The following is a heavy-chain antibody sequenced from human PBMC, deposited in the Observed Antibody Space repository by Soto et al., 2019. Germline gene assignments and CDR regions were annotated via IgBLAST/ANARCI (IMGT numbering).Heavy chain of an antibody. J-gene: IGHJ4*02. Sequence: QVHLVQSGAEGKKPGASVKVSCKGSGYIFTTYGITWVRQAPGQGLEWMGWISAHNGNTNYAQKLEGRVTVTRDTSTSTAYMELKNLRSDATAVYYCARGRYGDYWGQGALVTVSS. CDR2: ISAHNGNT. D-gene: IGHD1-1*01. V-gene: IGHV1-18*01. CDR1: GYIFTTYG. CDR3: ARGRYGDY.